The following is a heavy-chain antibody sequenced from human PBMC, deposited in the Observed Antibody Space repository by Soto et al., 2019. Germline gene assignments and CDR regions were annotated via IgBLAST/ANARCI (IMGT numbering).Heavy chain of an antibody. CDR2: INAGNGNT. Sequence: GASVKVSCKASGYTFTSYAIHWVRQAPGQRLEWMGWINAGNGNTKSSQKFQGRVTITRDTSASTAYMELSSLRSEDTAVYYCARGGYCTSSSCYNWFDPWGQGTLVTVSS. CDR1: GYTFTSYA. J-gene: IGHJ5*02. V-gene: IGHV1-3*01. CDR3: ARGGYCTSSSCYNWFDP. D-gene: IGHD2-2*01.